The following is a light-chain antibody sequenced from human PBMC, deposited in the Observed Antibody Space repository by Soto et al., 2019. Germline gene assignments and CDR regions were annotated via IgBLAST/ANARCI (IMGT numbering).Light chain of an antibody. CDR1: QIVLHSSNNKNY. Sequence: DIVLNPSPDSLSVSLGERATLDCKSSQIVLHSSNNKNYLAWFQQKPGQPPKLLIYWASTRESGVPDRFSGSGSGTDFTLTIIRLEPEDFAVYYCQQYDISPWTFGQGTKVDIK. V-gene: IGKV4-1*01. CDR2: WAS. J-gene: IGKJ1*01. CDR3: QQYDISPWT.